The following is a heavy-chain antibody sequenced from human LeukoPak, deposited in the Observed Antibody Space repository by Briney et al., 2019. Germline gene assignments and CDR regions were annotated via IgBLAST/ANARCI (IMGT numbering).Heavy chain of an antibody. D-gene: IGHD4-17*01. V-gene: IGHV3-30-3*01. CDR1: GFTFSSYA. CDR2: ISYDGSNK. J-gene: IGHJ5*02. CDR3: AKDPNDYGDP. Sequence: PGGSPRLSCAASGFTFSSYAMHWVRQAPGKGLEWVAVISYDGSNKYYADSVKGRFTISRDNSKNTLYLQMNSLRAEDTAVYYCAKDPNDYGDPWGQGTLVTVSS.